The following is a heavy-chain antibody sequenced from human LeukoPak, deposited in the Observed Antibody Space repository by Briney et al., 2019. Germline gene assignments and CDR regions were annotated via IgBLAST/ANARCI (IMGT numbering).Heavy chain of an antibody. CDR3: ARNLASLTNGDLFDY. CDR1: GYTFTSYG. CDR2: ISAYNGNT. Sequence: GASVKVSCKASGYTFTSYGISWVRQAPGQGLEWMGWISAYNGNTNYAQKLQGRVTMTTDTSTSTAYMELRSLRSDDTAVYYCARNLASLTNGDLFDYWGRGSLVTVSS. J-gene: IGHJ4*02. D-gene: IGHD4-17*01. V-gene: IGHV1-18*01.